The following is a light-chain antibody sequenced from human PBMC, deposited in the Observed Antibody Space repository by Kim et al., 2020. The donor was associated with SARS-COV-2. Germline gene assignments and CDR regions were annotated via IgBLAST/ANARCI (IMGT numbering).Light chain of an antibody. V-gene: IGLV2-14*03. CDR1: GSGVGSCDY. CDR2: AVM. CDR3: SSYTRSSTNYV. J-gene: IGLJ1*01. Sequence: QWIPDSGTGTGSGVGSCDYVSWYQQHPGKAPNLMIYAVMNRPSGVSNHFSGSESADTASLSISGLQAEDEAVYYCSSYTRSSTNYVFGTGTKVTVL.